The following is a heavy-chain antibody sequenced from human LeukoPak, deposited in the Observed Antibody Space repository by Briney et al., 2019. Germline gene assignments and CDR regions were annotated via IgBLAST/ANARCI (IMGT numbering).Heavy chain of an antibody. Sequence: GGYLRLXCAASGFTCSNAWMSWVRRAPGKGLEWVGRIKSKTDDETTDYAAPVKGRFTISRDDSKNTLYLKMSSLKTEDTAVYYCTTTVVIAPSDAFDIWGQGTMVTVSS. CDR2: IKSKTDDETT. D-gene: IGHD2-21*01. V-gene: IGHV3-15*01. CDR3: TTTVVIAPSDAFDI. J-gene: IGHJ3*02. CDR1: GFTCSNAW.